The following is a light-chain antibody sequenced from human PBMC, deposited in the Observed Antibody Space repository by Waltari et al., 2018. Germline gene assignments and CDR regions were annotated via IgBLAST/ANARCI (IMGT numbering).Light chain of an antibody. CDR1: ASNIGNNL. CDR2: RSD. J-gene: IGLJ3*02. V-gene: IGLV1-44*01. Sequence: QSVLTQPPSVSGTPGQRVTISCSGSASNIGNNLVNWYQQFPGKAPKLLISRSDQRPSVAPDRFSGSKSGTSASLAIRGLQSEDEADYYCAAWDDSLNGRWVFGGGTKVTVL. CDR3: AAWDDSLNGRWV.